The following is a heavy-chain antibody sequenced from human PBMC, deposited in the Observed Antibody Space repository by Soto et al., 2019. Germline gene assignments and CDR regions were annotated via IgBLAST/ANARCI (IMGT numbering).Heavy chain of an antibody. Sequence: ASVKVSCKASGYTFTSYDINWVRQATGQGLEWMGWMNPNSGNTGYAQKFQGRVTMTRNTSISTAYMELSSLRSEDTAVYHCARGQGSSWYYYYYGMDVWGQGTTVTVSS. CDR2: MNPNSGNT. J-gene: IGHJ6*02. CDR1: GYTFTSYD. CDR3: ARGQGSSWYYYYYGMDV. D-gene: IGHD6-13*01. V-gene: IGHV1-8*01.